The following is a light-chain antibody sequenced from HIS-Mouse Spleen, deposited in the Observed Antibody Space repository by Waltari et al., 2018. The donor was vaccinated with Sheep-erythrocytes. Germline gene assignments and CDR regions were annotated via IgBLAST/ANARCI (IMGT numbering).Light chain of an antibody. Sequence: QPALTQPPSASGSPGHSVTISCPATSRAVGGFNYVSGYQPHPGKAPKLMIYEVSQRPSGVPDRFSGSKSGNRASLTVSGLQAEDEADYYCSSYAGSNNWVFGGGTKLTVL. CDR1: SRAVGGFNY. J-gene: IGLJ3*02. V-gene: IGLV2-8*01. CDR2: EVS. CDR3: SSYAGSNNWV.